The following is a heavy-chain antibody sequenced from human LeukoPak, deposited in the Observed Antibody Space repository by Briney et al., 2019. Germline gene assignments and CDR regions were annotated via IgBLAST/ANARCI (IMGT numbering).Heavy chain of an antibody. J-gene: IGHJ4*02. CDR3: AKGGVYGDYYFDY. D-gene: IGHD4-17*01. CDR2: ISGSGGGT. V-gene: IGHV3-23*01. CDR1: GFPFSSYA. Sequence: GGSLRLSCAASGFPFSSYAMSWVRQAPGRGLEWVSIISGSGGGTYYADSVKGRFTISGDNSKNTVYLQMNSLRAEDTALYYCAKGGVYGDYYFDYWGQGTLVTVSS.